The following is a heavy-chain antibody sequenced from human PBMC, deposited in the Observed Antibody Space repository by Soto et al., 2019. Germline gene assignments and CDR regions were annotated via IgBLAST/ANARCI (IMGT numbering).Heavy chain of an antibody. D-gene: IGHD3-10*01. CDR3: ARQSLTMVRGVIPNGFDY. V-gene: IGHV5-51*01. CDR1: GYSFTSYW. Sequence: GESLKISCKGSGYSFTSYWIGWVRQMPGKGLEWMGIIYPGDSDTRYSPSFQGQVTISADKSISTAYLQWSSLKASDTAMYYCARQSLTMVRGVIPNGFDYWGQGTLVTVSS. J-gene: IGHJ4*02. CDR2: IYPGDSDT.